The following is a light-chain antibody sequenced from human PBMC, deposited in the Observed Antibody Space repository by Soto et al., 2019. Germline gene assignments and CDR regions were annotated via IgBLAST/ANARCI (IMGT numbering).Light chain of an antibody. Sequence: EIVLTQPPGTLSLSLRERAILYCSYIQSVSSSYLAWYQQKPGQAPRLLIYGASSRATGIPDRFSGSGSGTEFTLTISSLQSEDFAVYYCQQYTNWPPNTFGQGTRLEIK. CDR1: QSVSSSY. CDR2: GAS. CDR3: QQYTNWPPNT. J-gene: IGKJ5*01. V-gene: IGKV3-20*01.